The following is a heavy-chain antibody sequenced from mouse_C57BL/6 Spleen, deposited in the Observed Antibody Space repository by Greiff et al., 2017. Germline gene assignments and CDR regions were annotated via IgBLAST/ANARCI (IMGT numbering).Heavy chain of an antibody. CDR2: IYPRSGNT. V-gene: IGHV1-81*01. CDR3: ASYYYCRGTFFDY. CDR1: GYTFTSYG. D-gene: IGHD1-1*01. Sequence: QVQLQQSGAELARPGASVKLSCKASGYTFTSYGISWVKQRTGQGLEWIGEIYPRSGNTYYNEKFKGKATLTADKSSSTAYMELRSLTSEDSAVYFCASYYYCRGTFFDYWGKGTTLTVSS. J-gene: IGHJ2*01.